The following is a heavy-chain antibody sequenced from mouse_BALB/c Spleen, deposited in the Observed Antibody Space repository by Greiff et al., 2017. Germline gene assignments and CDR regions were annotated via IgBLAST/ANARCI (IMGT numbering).Heavy chain of an antibody. CDR2: ISSGGSYT. V-gene: IGHV5-9-4*01. D-gene: IGHD1-1*01. Sequence: EVQLVESGGGLVKPGGSLKLSCAASGFTFSSYAMSWVRQSPEKRLEWVAEISSGGSYTYYPDTVTGRFTISRDNAKNTLYLEMSSLRSEDTAMYYCARAPGSHYFDYWGQGTTLTVSS. CDR1: GFTFSSYA. J-gene: IGHJ2*01. CDR3: ARAPGSHYFDY.